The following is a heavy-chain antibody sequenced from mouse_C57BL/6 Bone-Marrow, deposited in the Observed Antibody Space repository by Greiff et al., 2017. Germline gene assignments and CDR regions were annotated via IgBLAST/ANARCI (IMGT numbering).Heavy chain of an antibody. V-gene: IGHV1-61*01. Sequence: QVQLQQPGAELVRPGSSVKLSCKASGYTFTSYWMDWVKQRHGQGLEWIGNIYPSDSETHYNQKFKDKATLTVDKSYSTAYMQLRSITSDDSAVXSSGRKDIAGYFDVWGTGTTVTVSS. CDR2: IYPSDSET. CDR3: GRKDIAGYFDV. J-gene: IGHJ1*03. CDR1: GYTFTSYW.